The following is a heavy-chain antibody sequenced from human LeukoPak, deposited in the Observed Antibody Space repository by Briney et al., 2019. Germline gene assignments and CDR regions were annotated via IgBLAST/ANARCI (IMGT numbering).Heavy chain of an antibody. CDR2: IRYDGSNK. V-gene: IGHV3-30*02. CDR3: AKDGRQRKTYYYASGSANAFDI. CDR1: GFTFSSYG. Sequence: PGGSLRLSCAASGFTFSSYGMHWVRQAPGKGLEWVAFIRYDGSNKYYADSVKGRFTISRDNSKNTLYLHMNSLRAEDTAVYYCAKDGRQRKTYYYASGSANAFDIWGQGTMVSVSS. J-gene: IGHJ3*02. D-gene: IGHD3-10*01.